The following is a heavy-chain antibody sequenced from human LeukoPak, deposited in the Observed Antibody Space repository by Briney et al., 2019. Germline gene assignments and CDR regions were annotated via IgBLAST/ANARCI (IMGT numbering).Heavy chain of an antibody. Sequence: PGGSLRLSCAASGFTFSNAWMSWVRQAPGKGLEWVGRIKTEAGGGTTDYAAPVRGRFTISRDDSKNTLYLQMNSLKTDDTAVYYCTTVHSSGWYEFDYWGQGTLVTVSS. J-gene: IGHJ4*02. V-gene: IGHV3-15*01. D-gene: IGHD6-19*01. CDR1: GFTFSNAW. CDR2: IKTEAGGGTT. CDR3: TTVHSSGWYEFDY.